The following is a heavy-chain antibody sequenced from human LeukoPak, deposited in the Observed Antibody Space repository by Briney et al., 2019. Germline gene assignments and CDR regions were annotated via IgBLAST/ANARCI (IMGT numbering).Heavy chain of an antibody. Sequence: ASVKVSCKASGYTFRDFGISWVRQAPGQGLEWMGWITTYNGNTNYIQKLQGRVTMTTDTSTSTAYMELRSLRSDDTAVYYCARGPYYDSWSSAGYWGQGTLVTVSS. D-gene: IGHD3-3*01. J-gene: IGHJ4*02. V-gene: IGHV1-18*01. CDR1: GYTFRDFG. CDR2: ITTYNGNT. CDR3: ARGPYYDSWSSAGY.